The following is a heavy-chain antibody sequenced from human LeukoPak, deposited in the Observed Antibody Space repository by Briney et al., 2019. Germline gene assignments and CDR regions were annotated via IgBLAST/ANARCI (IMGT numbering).Heavy chain of an antibody. D-gene: IGHD6-19*01. CDR1: GFTFSSYG. Sequence: GGSLRLSCAASGFTFSSYGMHWVRQAPGKGLEWVAFIWEEESNKNYADSVKGRFTISRDNSKNTLYLQMNSLRAEDRAVYYCAKVGSGWYDIDYWGQGTLVTVSS. J-gene: IGHJ4*02. V-gene: IGHV3-30*02. CDR3: AKVGSGWYDIDY. CDR2: IWEEESNK.